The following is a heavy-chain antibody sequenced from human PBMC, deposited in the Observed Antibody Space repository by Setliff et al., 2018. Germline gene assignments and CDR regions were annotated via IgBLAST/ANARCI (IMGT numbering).Heavy chain of an antibody. CDR3: ARGVWNTTMALFDY. D-gene: IGHD5-18*01. CDR2: IDWDDDK. V-gene: IGHV2-70*11. Sequence: SGPTLVNPTQTLTLTCTFSGFSLNTNTMFVSWIRQSPGKALEWLARIDWDDDKYYRASLKTRLTISKDTSKNQVVLTMTNMDPVDTATYYCARGVWNTTMALFDYWGQGTLVTVSS. J-gene: IGHJ4*02. CDR1: GFSLNTNTMF.